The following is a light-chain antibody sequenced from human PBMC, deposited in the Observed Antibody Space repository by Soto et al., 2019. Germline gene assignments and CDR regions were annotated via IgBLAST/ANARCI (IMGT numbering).Light chain of an antibody. J-gene: IGKJ2*01. V-gene: IGKV3-11*01. Sequence: EVVLTQSPAILSLSPGERATLSCRASQSVGSYLAWYQHIPGQAPRLLIYDSFNRAAGIPPRFSGTGSGTDVPFIISSLEPEDFAVCYCQQRSNWPGTFGRGTKLEI. CDR1: QSVGSY. CDR2: DSF. CDR3: QQRSNWPGT.